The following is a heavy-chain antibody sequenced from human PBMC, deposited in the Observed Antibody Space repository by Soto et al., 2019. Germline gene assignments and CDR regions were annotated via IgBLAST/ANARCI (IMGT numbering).Heavy chain of an antibody. J-gene: IGHJ4*02. D-gene: IGHD4-17*01. CDR2: IIPIFTTT. CDR1: GGSFSTYT. CDR3: ARGHDYGDYERYFDY. Sequence: SVKVSCKASGGSFSTYTINWVRQAPGQGLEWMGGIIPIFTTTDYAQKFQGRVTITADESTSTAYMELSSLRSEDTAVYYCARGHDYGDYERYFDYWGQGTLVTVSS. V-gene: IGHV1-69*13.